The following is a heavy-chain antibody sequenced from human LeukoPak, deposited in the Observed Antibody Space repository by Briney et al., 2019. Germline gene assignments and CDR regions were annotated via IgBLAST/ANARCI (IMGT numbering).Heavy chain of an antibody. J-gene: IGHJ4*02. CDR2: ISYDGSNK. Sequence: PGGSLRLSCAASRFTFSDYGMHWVRQPPGKGLEWVTLISYDGSNKYYADSVKGRFTISRDNSKNTLYLQMSSLRAEDTAVYYCARGLVPGFLDYWGQGTPVTVSS. CDR1: RFTFSDYG. D-gene: IGHD4-11*01. V-gene: IGHV3-30*03. CDR3: ARGLVPGFLDY.